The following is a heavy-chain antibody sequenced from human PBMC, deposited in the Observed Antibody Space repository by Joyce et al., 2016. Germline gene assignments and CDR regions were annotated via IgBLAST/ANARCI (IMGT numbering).Heavy chain of an antibody. CDR1: GYNFDTYW. CDR2: IFPGDSDV. CDR3: ARLGSTSWHY. Sequence: VQLVQSGAEVKKPGESLKISCKSFGYNFDTYWIGWVRQMPGKGLDWMGSIFPGDSDVTYSPSFQGQVTMSVAKSIDTAYLQWSSLKASDTAMYYCARLGSTSWHYWGQGTLVTVSS. J-gene: IGHJ4*02. V-gene: IGHV5-51*01. D-gene: IGHD6-13*01.